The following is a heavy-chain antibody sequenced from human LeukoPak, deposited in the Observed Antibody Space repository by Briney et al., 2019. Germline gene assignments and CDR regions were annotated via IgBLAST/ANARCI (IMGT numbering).Heavy chain of an antibody. CDR3: ARGDYRSGYYFFDY. Sequence: PGGSLRLSCAASGFTFSSYSMNWVRQAPGKGLEWVSSISSSSSYIYYADSVKGRFTISRDNAKNSLHLQMNSLRAEDTAVYYCARGDYRSGYYFFDYWGQGTLVTVSS. J-gene: IGHJ4*02. V-gene: IGHV3-21*01. CDR1: GFTFSSYS. CDR2: ISSSSSYI. D-gene: IGHD3-22*01.